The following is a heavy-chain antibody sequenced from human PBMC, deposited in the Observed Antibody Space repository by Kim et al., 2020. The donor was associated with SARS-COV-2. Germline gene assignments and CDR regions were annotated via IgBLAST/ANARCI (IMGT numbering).Heavy chain of an antibody. CDR2: INPNSGGT. J-gene: IGHJ3*02. V-gene: IGHV1-2*04. CDR3: ARAGTMVRGAANHDAFDI. Sequence: ASVKVSCKASGYTFTGHYMHWVRQAPGQGLEWMGWINPNSGGTNYAQKFQGWVTMTRDTSISTAYMELSRLRSDDTAVYYCARAGTMVRGAANHDAFDIWGQGTMVTVSS. CDR1: GYTFTGHY. D-gene: IGHD3-10*01.